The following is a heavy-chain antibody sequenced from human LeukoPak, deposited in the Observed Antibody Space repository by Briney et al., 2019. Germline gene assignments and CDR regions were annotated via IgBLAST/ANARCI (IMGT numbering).Heavy chain of an antibody. J-gene: IGHJ3*02. CDR3: ARARLAAAATGAFDI. V-gene: IGHV1-69*06. Sequence: ASVKVSCKASGGTFSSYAISWVRQAPGQGLEWMGGIIPIFGTANYAQKFQDRVTITADKSTSTAYMELSSLRSEDTAVYYCARARLAAAATGAFDIWGQGTMVTVSS. D-gene: IGHD6-13*01. CDR1: GGTFSSYA. CDR2: IIPIFGTA.